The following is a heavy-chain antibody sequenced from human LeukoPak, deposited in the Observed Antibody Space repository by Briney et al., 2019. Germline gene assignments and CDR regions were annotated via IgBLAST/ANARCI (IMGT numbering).Heavy chain of an antibody. J-gene: IGHJ4*02. CDR3: ARDSPHSSSFAYDY. V-gene: IGHV3-7*01. CDR2: IKLDGSEK. CDR1: GFTFSSYW. Sequence: GGSLRLSCAASGFTFSSYWMSWVRQAPGKGLEWVANIKLDGSEKYYVDSVKGRFTISRDNAKNSLSLQMCSLRAGDTAMYYCARDSPHSSSFAYDYWGQGTLVTVSS. D-gene: IGHD6-13*01.